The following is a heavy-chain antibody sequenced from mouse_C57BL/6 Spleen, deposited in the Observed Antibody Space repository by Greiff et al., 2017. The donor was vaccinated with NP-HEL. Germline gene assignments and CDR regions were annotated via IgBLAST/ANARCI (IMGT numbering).Heavy chain of an antibody. CDR3: ARRAYYYGTSWYFDV. CDR2: IYPRDGST. J-gene: IGHJ1*03. CDR1: GYTFTSYD. D-gene: IGHD1-1*01. Sequence: QVQLQQSGPELVKPGASVKLSCKASGYTFTSYDINWVKQRPGQGLEWIGWIYPRDGSTKYNEKFTGKATLTVDTSSSTASMELHSLPSEDSAVYFCARRAYYYGTSWYFDVWGTGTTVTVSS. V-gene: IGHV1-85*01.